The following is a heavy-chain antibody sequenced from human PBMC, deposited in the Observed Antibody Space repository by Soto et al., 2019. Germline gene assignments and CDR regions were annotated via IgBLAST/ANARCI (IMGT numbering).Heavy chain of an antibody. Sequence: ASVKVSCKASGYTFTRSGISWVRQAPGQGLEWMGWISTYNGDTNYAQTFQGRVTMTTDTSTSTVHMEVRSLRSDDTAVYYCASEGVAPYYYFGMVVWGEGTPVTVSS. CDR2: ISTYNGDT. CDR1: GYTFTRSG. V-gene: IGHV1-18*01. J-gene: IGHJ6*04. D-gene: IGHD5-12*01. CDR3: ASEGVAPYYYFGMVV.